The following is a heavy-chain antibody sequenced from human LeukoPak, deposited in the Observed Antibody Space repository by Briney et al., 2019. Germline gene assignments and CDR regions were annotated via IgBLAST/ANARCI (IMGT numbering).Heavy chain of an antibody. CDR1: GFTFSDYY. Sequence: GGSLRLSCAASGFTFSDYYMSWIRQAPGKGLEWVSYIRSSSSYTNYADSVKGRFTISRDDSKNTLYLQMSSLRPEDTAVYYCVKSPSDGLDVWGQGATVTVSS. J-gene: IGHJ6*02. CDR3: VKSPSDGLDV. V-gene: IGHV3-11*06. CDR2: IRSSSSYT.